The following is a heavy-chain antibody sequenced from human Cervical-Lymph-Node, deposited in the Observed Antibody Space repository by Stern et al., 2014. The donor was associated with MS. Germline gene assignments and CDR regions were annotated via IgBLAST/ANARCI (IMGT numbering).Heavy chain of an antibody. CDR1: GDSITTGSYY. CDR3: ARDAADFDWFDT. Sequence: VQLVESGPGLVKPSQTLSLTCTVSGDSITTGSYYWSWIRQPAGKGPEWIGHIYTSGYTNYKSSLRNRVTISVDTSKTQFSLTRRSVTAADTAVYYCARDAADFDWFDTWGRGTLVTVSS. J-gene: IGHJ5*02. V-gene: IGHV4-61*02. CDR2: IYTSGYT.